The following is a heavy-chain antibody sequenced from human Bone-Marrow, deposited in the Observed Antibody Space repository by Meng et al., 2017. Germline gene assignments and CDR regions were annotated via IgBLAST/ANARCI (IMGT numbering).Heavy chain of an antibody. J-gene: IGHJ4*02. CDR3: AEATSYFNELFDY. D-gene: IGHD2/OR15-2a*01. V-gene: IGHV3-23*01. Sequence: GGSLRLSCAASGFTFSSYAMSWVRQAPGKGLEWVSAISGSGGSTYYADSVKGRFTISRDNSKNTLYLQMNSLRAEDTAVYYCAEATSYFNELFDYWGQGTLVTVSS. CDR2: ISGSGGST. CDR1: GFTFSSYA.